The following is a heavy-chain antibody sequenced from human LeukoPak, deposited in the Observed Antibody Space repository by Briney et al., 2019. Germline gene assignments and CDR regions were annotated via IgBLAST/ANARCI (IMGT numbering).Heavy chain of an antibody. D-gene: IGHD6-25*01. J-gene: IGHJ4*02. Sequence: SETLSLTCTVSGGSISSSSYYWGWIRQPPGKGLEWIGSIYYSGSTYYNPSLKSRVTISVDTSKNQFSLKLSSVTAADTAVYYCARLAAKLGPSYFDYWGQGTLVTVSS. V-gene: IGHV4-39*01. CDR3: ARLAAKLGPSYFDY. CDR2: IYYSGST. CDR1: GGSISSSSYY.